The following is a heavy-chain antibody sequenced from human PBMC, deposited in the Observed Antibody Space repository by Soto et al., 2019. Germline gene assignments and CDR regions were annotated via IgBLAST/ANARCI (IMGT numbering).Heavy chain of an antibody. CDR1: GGSINSYY. J-gene: IGHJ6*03. CDR2: IYYTGIT. D-gene: IGHD6-6*01. V-gene: IGHV4-59*08. CDR3: ASTSSSWYYYYMDV. Sequence: SETLSLTCTVSGGSINSYYWSWIRQSPGKGMEWIGFIYYTGITKYSPSLQSRVAISVDTSKKQFPLKLSSVTAADTAVYYCASTSSSWYYYYMDVWGKGT.